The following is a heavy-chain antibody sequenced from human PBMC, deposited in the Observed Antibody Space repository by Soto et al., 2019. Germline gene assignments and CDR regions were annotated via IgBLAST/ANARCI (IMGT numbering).Heavy chain of an antibody. CDR2: IKNKANSYTT. J-gene: IGHJ4*02. V-gene: IGHV3-72*01. CDR3: ARVSLVGPSGGRYFDY. CDR1: GFTFSAHY. Sequence: EVQLVESGGGLVQPGGSLRLSCAASGFTFSAHYMDWVRQAPGKGLEWVGRIKNKANSYTTEYAASVEGRFTISREDSPNSLYLQMNSLKTEDTAVYYCARVSLVGPSGGRYFDYWGQGSRVAVSS. D-gene: IGHD1-26*01.